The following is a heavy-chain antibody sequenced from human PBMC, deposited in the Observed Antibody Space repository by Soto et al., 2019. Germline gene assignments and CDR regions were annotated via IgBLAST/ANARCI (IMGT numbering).Heavy chain of an antibody. Sequence: ASVKVSCKASGYTFTSYYMHWVRQAPGQGLEWMGIINPSGGSTSYAQKFQGRVTMTRDTSTSTAYMELSSLRSDDTAVYYCARQVLSGGMTTVTTGAFDIWGQGTMVTVSS. CDR1: GYTFTSYY. V-gene: IGHV1-46*01. J-gene: IGHJ3*02. CDR3: ARQVLSGGMTTVTTGAFDI. CDR2: INPSGGST. D-gene: IGHD4-4*01.